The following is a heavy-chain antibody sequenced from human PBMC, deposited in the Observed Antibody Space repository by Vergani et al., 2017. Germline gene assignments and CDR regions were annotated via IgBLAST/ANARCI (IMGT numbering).Heavy chain of an antibody. CDR1: GFTFSSYG. CDR3: ARDASDSSGYYYIRFYFDY. V-gene: IGHV3-33*01. CDR2: IWYDGSNK. D-gene: IGHD3-22*01. J-gene: IGHJ4*02. Sequence: QVQLVESGGGVVQPGRSLRLSCAASGFTFSSYGMHWVRQAPGTGLEWVAVIWYDGSNKYYADSVKGRFTISRAHSKNTLYLQMNSLRAEDTAVYYCARDASDSSGYYYIRFYFDYWGQGTLVTVSS.